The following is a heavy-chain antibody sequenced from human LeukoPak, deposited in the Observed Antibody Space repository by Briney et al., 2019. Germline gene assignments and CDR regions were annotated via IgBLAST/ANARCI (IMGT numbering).Heavy chain of an antibody. V-gene: IGHV4-39*01. CDR2: IYYSGST. CDR1: GGSISSSSYY. J-gene: IGHJ6*03. CDR3: ATQMYYYYYMDV. Sequence: NTSETLSLTCTVSGGSISSSSYYWGWIRQPPGKGLEWIGNIYYSGSTYYNPSLKSRVTMSVDTSKNQFSLKLSSVTAADTAVYYCATQMYYYYYMDVWGKGTTVTVSS.